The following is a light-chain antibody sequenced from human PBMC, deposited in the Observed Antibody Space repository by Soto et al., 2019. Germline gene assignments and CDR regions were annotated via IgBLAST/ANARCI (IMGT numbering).Light chain of an antibody. J-gene: IGLJ2*01. V-gene: IGLV1-40*01. CDR3: QSYDTSLGGSV. CDR2: VNN. CDR1: SSNIGTDYG. Sequence: QAVVTQPPSVSGAPGQRVTISCTGSSSNIGTDYGVHWYQQLPGTAPKLLIYVNNNRPSGVPDRFSGSKSGTSASLAITGLQAEDEADYYCQSYDTSLGGSVFGGGTKLTVL.